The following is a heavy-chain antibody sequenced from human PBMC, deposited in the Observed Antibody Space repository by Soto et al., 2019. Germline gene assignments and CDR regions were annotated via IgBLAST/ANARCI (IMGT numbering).Heavy chain of an antibody. V-gene: IGHV4-4*02. CDR1: GASISSNNG. CDR3: ARRVRDTTMVPAYYFDY. J-gene: IGHJ4*02. CDR2: ISHSGST. D-gene: IGHD5-18*01. Sequence: QVQLQESGPGLVEPSGTLPLTCPFSGASISSNNGWNWVRQPPGKGLWWIAEISHSGSTNYNSSLKSRVTISVDKSKNQFSLRLSSVTAADTAVYYCARRVRDTTMVPAYYFDYWGQGTLVTVSS.